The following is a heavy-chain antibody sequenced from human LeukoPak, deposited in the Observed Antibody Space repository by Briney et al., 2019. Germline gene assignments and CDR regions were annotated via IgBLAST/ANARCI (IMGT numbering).Heavy chain of an antibody. CDR1: GFTFDDYA. CDR2: ISWNSGNI. J-gene: IGHJ4*02. Sequence: PGRSLRLSCVASGFTFDDYAMHWVRQTPGKGLEWVSGISWNSGNIGYADSVKGRFTISRDNAKNSLYLQMNSLRAEDTAVYYCARAGVTRVPLDYWGQGTLVTVSS. D-gene: IGHD3-10*01. CDR3: ARAGVTRVPLDY. V-gene: IGHV3-9*01.